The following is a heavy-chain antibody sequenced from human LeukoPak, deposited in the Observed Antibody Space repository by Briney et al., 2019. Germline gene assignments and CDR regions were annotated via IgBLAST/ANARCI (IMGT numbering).Heavy chain of an antibody. CDR2: IYSGGST. Sequence: GGSPRLSPAASGFTGRCNYLRGGRQAPGQGLEGVSVIYSGGSTYYADSVKGRFTISRDNSKNTLYLQMNSLRAEDTAVYYCAKSARFGEYNDYWGQGTLVTVSS. V-gene: IGHV3-53*01. D-gene: IGHD3-10*01. CDR3: AKSARFGEYNDY. J-gene: IGHJ4*02. CDR1: GFTGRCNY.